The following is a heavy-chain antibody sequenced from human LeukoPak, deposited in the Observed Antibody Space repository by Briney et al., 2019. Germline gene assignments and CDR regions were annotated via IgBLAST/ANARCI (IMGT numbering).Heavy chain of an antibody. CDR2: ISGSGGST. D-gene: IGHD6-19*01. CDR3: AKDLAAVAGTSYDAFDI. J-gene: IGHJ3*02. Sequence: PGGSLRLSCAASGFTFSSYGMSWVRQAPGKGLEWVSAISGSGGSTYYADSVKGRFTISRDNSKNTLYLQMNSLRAEDTAVYYCAKDLAAVAGTSYDAFDIWGQGTMVTVSS. V-gene: IGHV3-23*01. CDR1: GFTFSSYG.